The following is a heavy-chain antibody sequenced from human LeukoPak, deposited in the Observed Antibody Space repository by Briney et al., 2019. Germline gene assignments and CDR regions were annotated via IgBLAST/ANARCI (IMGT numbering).Heavy chain of an antibody. V-gene: IGHV3-23*01. CDR1: GFTFSSYA. CDR2: ISGSGGST. Sequence: GSLRLSCAASGFTFSSYAMSWVRQAPGKGLEWVSAISGSGGSTYYADSVKGRSTISRDNSKNTLYLQMNSLRAEDTAVYYCAKDFDYYDSRLLDIWGQGTMVTVSS. J-gene: IGHJ3*02. D-gene: IGHD3-22*01. CDR3: AKDFDYYDSRLLDI.